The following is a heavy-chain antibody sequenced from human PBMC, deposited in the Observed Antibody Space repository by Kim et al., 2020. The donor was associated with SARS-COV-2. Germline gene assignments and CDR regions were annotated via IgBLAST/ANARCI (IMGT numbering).Heavy chain of an antibody. Sequence: SETLSLTCTVSGGSISSSSYYWGWIRQPPGKGLEWIGSIYYSGSTYYNPSLKSRVTISVDTSKNQFSLKLSSVTAADTAVYYCARDRGYSYGNQRNWFDPWGQGTLVTVSS. CDR1: GGSISSSSYY. CDR3: ARDRGYSYGNQRNWFDP. V-gene: IGHV4-39*07. CDR2: IYYSGST. J-gene: IGHJ5*02. D-gene: IGHD5-18*01.